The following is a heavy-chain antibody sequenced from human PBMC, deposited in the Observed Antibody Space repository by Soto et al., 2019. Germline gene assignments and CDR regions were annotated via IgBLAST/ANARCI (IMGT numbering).Heavy chain of an antibody. CDR1: GFSVSSFGVG. D-gene: IGHD3-10*01. CDR2: ISWDDDY. V-gene: IGHV2-5*02. J-gene: IGHJ4*02. Sequence: QITLKESGPTLVKPTQTLTLTCAFSGFSVSSFGVGVGWIRQPPGKALECLALISWDDDYRYSPSLKNRLTITKDTSRTQVVITMTNRDPVDTATYYWAHRRDTMVRGVSAFDYWGQGTLVTVAS. CDR3: AHRRDTMVRGVSAFDY.